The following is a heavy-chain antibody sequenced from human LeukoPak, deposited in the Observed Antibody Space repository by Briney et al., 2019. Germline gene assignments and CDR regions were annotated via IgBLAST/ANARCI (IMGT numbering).Heavy chain of an antibody. J-gene: IGHJ4*02. CDR2: INSDGGST. V-gene: IGHV3-74*01. CDR3: ARGPHTSNFYAGDC. D-gene: IGHD2/OR15-2a*01. Sequence: GGSLRLSCAASGFTFSSYWMHWVRQAPGKGLVWVARINSDGGSTSYADSVKARVTISRDNAKSTLYLQMDSLRAEDTAVYYCARGPHTSNFYAGDCWGRGTLVTVSS. CDR1: GFTFSSYW.